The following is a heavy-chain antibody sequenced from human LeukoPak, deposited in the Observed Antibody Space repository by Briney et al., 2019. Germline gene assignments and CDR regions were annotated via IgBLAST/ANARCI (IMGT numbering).Heavy chain of an antibody. CDR3: ARARGYYGSGSYYELDY. CDR2: IYTSGST. CDR1: GDSISSYY. V-gene: IGHV4-4*07. J-gene: IGHJ4*02. D-gene: IGHD3-10*01. Sequence: SETLSLTCTVSGDSISSYYWNWIRQPAGEGLEWIGRIYTSGSTNYNPSLKSRVTMSVDTSKNQFSLKLSSVTAADTAVYYCARARGYYGSGSYYELDYWGQGTLVTVSS.